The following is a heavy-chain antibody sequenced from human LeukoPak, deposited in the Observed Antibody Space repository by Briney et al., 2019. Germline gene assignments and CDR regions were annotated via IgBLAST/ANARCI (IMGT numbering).Heavy chain of an antibody. Sequence: GGSLRLSCAASGFTFSSYAMHWVRQAPGKGLEWVTIILYNGSKKYYPDSVRGRFTISRDNSKDTLYLQMNSPRAEDTAVYYCARGGLYGDWIFDSWGQETRVTVFS. J-gene: IGHJ4*02. CDR1: GFTFSSYA. V-gene: IGHV3-30-3*01. CDR3: ARGGLYGDWIFDS. D-gene: IGHD4-17*01. CDR2: ILYNGSKK.